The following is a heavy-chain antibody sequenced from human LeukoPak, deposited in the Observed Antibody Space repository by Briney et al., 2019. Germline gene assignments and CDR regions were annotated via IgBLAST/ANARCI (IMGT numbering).Heavy chain of an antibody. V-gene: IGHV4-4*07. CDR1: GGSISSYY. CDR3: ARGSWTQLRFDP. J-gene: IGHJ5*02. CDR2: IYSSGST. D-gene: IGHD5-18*01. Sequence: SETLSLTCTVSGGSISSYYWSWIRQPAGKGLEWIGRIYSSGSTNYNPSLKSRVTMSVDTSKNQFSLKLSSVTAADTAVYYCARGSWTQLRFDPWGQGTLVTVSS.